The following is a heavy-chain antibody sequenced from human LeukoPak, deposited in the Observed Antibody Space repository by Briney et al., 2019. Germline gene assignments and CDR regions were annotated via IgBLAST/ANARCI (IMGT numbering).Heavy chain of an antibody. V-gene: IGHV4-61*01. D-gene: IGHD6-19*01. CDR1: GGSVNSGSGSYY. CDR2: IYYSGST. J-gene: IGHJ6*02. CDR3: ARDKGYSSGWRHYYYYGMDV. Sequence: SETLSLTCTVSGGSVNSGSGSYYWSWVRQPPGKGLEWIGYIYYSGSTNYNPSLKSRVTISVDTSNNQFSLRLSSVTAADTAVYYCARDKGYSSGWRHYYYYGMDVWGQGTTVTVSS.